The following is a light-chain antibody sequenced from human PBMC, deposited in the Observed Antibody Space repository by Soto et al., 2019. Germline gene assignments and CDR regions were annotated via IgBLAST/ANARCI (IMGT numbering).Light chain of an antibody. Sequence: QSALTQPASVSGSPGQSVTISCTGTSSDVGGYNHVSWYQQHPGKAPKLMIYEVSKRPSGVSNRFSGSKSGNTASLTISGLQADDEAGSYCCCNAGIQLFGGGTKLTVL. CDR3: CCNAGIQL. J-gene: IGLJ2*01. CDR2: EVS. V-gene: IGLV2-23*02. CDR1: SSDVGGYNH.